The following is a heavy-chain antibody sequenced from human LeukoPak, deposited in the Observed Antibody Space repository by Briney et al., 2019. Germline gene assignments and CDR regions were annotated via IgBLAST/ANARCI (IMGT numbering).Heavy chain of an antibody. CDR1: GYTFTGYY. CDR2: INVNSGGT. V-gene: IGHV1-2*02. CDR3: AESHSSSLDLDY. Sequence: ASVKVSCKAPGYTFTGYYIHWVRQAPGQGLEWVGWINVNSGGTHSAQKFQGRVTMTRDTSISTAYMELSRLRSDDTAVFYCAESHSSSLDLDYWGQGTLVTVSS. D-gene: IGHD6-13*01. J-gene: IGHJ4*02.